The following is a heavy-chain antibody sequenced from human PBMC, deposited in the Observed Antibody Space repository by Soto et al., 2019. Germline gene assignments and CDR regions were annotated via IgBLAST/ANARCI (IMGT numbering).Heavy chain of an antibody. D-gene: IGHD2-2*02. Sequence: QLQLRASGPGLVKPPETLSLTCTVSGGSISSTSYLWGWIRQPPGKGLEWIGAIYYARSAYYSPSLESRVTISVDPSKNQFSLDLRSVTAADTAVYYCARQYPAGDYYDYWGQGTLVTVSS. CDR1: GGSISSTSYL. CDR2: IYYARSA. CDR3: ARQYPAGDYYDY. V-gene: IGHV4-39*01. J-gene: IGHJ4*02.